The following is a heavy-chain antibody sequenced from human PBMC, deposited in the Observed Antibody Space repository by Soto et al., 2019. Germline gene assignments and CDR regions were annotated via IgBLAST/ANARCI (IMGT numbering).Heavy chain of an antibody. Sequence: SETLSLTCSVSGGSISSRSYFWGWIRQTPGKGLERIGNIYYSGNTYYSPSLKSRVTISVDSSQSQFSLKLQSVTAADTAVYFCARFRDSSYWFDPWGQGTQVTVSS. J-gene: IGHJ5*02. CDR2: IYYSGNT. V-gene: IGHV4-39*01. D-gene: IGHD3-16*01. CDR1: GGSISSRSYF. CDR3: ARFRDSSYWFDP.